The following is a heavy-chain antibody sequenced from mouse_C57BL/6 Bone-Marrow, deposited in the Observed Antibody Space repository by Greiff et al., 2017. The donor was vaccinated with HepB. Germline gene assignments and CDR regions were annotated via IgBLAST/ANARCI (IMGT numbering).Heavy chain of an antibody. V-gene: IGHV1-55*01. CDR3: ARDAGPLRRLDYAMDY. J-gene: IGHJ4*01. CDR2: IYPGSGST. CDR1: GYTFTSYW. Sequence: QVQLKQPGAELVKPGASVKMSCKASGYTFTSYWITWVKQRPGQGLEWIGDIYPGSGSTNYNEKFKSKATLTVDTSSSTAYMQLSSLTSEDSAVYVCARDAGPLRRLDYAMDYWGQGTSVTVSS. D-gene: IGHD2-12*01.